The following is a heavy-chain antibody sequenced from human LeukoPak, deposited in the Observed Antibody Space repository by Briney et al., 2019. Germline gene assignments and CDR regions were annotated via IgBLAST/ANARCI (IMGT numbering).Heavy chain of an antibody. Sequence: GESLQISCKGSGYSFTSYWISWVRQMPGKGLEWMGRIDPSDSYTDYSPSFQGHVTISADKSISTAYLQWSSLKASDTAMYYCARRFGDYWYFDLWGRGTLVTVSS. CDR3: ARRFGDYWYFDL. CDR1: GYSFTSYW. CDR2: IDPSDSYT. V-gene: IGHV5-10-1*01. D-gene: IGHD3-16*01. J-gene: IGHJ2*01.